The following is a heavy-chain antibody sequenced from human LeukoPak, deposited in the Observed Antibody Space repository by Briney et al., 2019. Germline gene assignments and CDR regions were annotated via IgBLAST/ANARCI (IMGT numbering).Heavy chain of an antibody. CDR1: GGTCSSYA. D-gene: IGHD3-22*01. V-gene: IGHV1-69*13. Sequence: ASVKVSCKASGGTCSSYAISWVRQAPGQGLEWMGGIIPIFGTANYAQKFQGRVTITADESTSTAYMELSSLRSEDTAVYYCARAAVCYYDSSGYCHYSFDYWGQGTLVTVSS. CDR3: ARAAVCYYDSSGYCHYSFDY. CDR2: IIPIFGTA. J-gene: IGHJ4*02.